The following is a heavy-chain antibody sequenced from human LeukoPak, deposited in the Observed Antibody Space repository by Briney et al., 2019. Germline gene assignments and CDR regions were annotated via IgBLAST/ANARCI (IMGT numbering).Heavy chain of an antibody. D-gene: IGHD3-22*01. CDR3: AKDINSPYYYDSSGYYLDY. CDR2: ISGSGGST. J-gene: IGHJ4*02. Sequence: PGGSLRLSCAASGFTFSSYAMSWVRQAPGKGLEWVSAISGSGGSTYYADSVKGRFTISRDNSKNTLYLQMNSLRAEDTAVYYCAKDINSPYYYDSSGYYLDYWGQGTLVTVSS. CDR1: GFTFSSYA. V-gene: IGHV3-23*01.